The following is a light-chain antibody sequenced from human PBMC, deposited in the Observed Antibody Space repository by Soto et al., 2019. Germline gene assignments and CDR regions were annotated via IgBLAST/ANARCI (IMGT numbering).Light chain of an antibody. CDR3: QQFYSLPT. Sequence: DFVLTQSPDSLALSLGERATINCKSSQNLFHSSNNKNHLAWYQQKPGQPPKLLIYWASTRESGVPERFSGSGSGTDFTLTISSLQAEDVAVYYCQQFYSLPTFGQGTKLEIK. J-gene: IGKJ2*01. V-gene: IGKV4-1*01. CDR1: QNLFHSSNNKNH. CDR2: WAS.